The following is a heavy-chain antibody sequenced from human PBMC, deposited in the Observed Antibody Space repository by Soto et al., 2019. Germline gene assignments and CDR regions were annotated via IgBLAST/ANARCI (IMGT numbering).Heavy chain of an antibody. CDR3: ARARFSQWSQDYYGLDV. V-gene: IGHV4-34*01. J-gene: IGHJ6*02. D-gene: IGHD3-3*01. CDR1: GSLPVGSLSTWF. Sequence: SETLSLTCGLSGSLPVGSLSTWFWTWIRQPPGKGLEWIGEINHSGSPNYSTSLRGRVTISLATSKKQFSLNLSSVTAADTAVYFCARARFSQWSQDYYGLDVWGQGTTVTVSS. CDR2: INHSGSP.